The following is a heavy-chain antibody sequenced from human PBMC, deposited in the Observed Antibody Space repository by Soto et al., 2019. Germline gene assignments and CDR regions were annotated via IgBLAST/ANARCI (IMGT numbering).Heavy chain of an antibody. V-gene: IGHV1-18*01. CDR3: ARDGNTSDPRFDP. CDR1: GYTFTDFG. J-gene: IGHJ5*02. Sequence: ASVKVSCKASGYTFTDFGISWVRQAPGQGIEWMGWISTYNGNTEYAQKVQGRVTMTTDASTSTAYMELRRLRSDDTAVYYCARDGNTSDPRFDPGGQRTLVAVSS. CDR2: ISTYNGNT.